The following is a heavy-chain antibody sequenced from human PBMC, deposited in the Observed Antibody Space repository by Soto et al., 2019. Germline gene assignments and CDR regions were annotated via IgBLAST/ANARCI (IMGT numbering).Heavy chain of an antibody. J-gene: IGHJ4*02. D-gene: IGHD6-13*01. CDR3: ARDRIGYSSSWYRIFDY. V-gene: IGHV1-18*01. CDR2: ISAYNGNT. CDR1: GYTFTSYD. Sequence: ASVKVSCKASGYTFTSYDISWVRQAPGQGLEWMGWISAYNGNTNYAQKLQGRVTMTTDTSTSTAYMELRSLRSDDTAVYYCARDRIGYSSSWYRIFDYWGQGTLVTVSS.